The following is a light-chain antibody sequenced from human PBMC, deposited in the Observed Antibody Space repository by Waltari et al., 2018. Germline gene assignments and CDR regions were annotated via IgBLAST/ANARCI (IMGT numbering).Light chain of an antibody. CDR2: AAS. Sequence: DIQMTQSPSSLSASVGDRVTITCRASQSISSYLNWYQQKPGKAPKPLIYAASSLQSWVPSRFSGSGSGTDFTLTISSLQPEDFATDYCQQSYSTPRTFGQGTKVEIK. J-gene: IGKJ1*01. CDR1: QSISSY. CDR3: QQSYSTPRT. V-gene: IGKV1-39*01.